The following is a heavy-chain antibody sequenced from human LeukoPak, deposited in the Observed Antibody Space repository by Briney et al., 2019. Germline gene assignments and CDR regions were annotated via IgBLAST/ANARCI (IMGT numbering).Heavy chain of an antibody. CDR3: ARGTTPWILSYFDY. CDR2: IYYSGST. D-gene: IGHD1-1*01. J-gene: IGHJ4*02. V-gene: IGHV4-59*01. CDR1: GGSISSYY. Sequence: PSETLSLTCTVSGGSISSYYWSWIRQPPGKGLEWIGYIYYSGSTNYNPSLKSRVTISVDTSKNQFSLELSSVTAADTAVYYCARGTTPWILSYFDYWGQGTLVTVSS.